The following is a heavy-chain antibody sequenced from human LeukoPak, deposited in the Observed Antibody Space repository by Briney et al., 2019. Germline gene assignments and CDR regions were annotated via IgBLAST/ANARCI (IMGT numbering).Heavy chain of an antibody. D-gene: IGHD6-13*01. CDR1: GFTFSSYA. J-gene: IGHJ5*02. CDR2: ISYDGSNK. V-gene: IGHV3-30-3*01. Sequence: GGSLRLPCAASGFTFSSYAMHWVRQAPGKGLEWVAVISYDGSNKYYADSVKGRFTISRDNSKNTLYLQMNSLRAEDTAVYYCARDRSSLYSSSWYVNWFDPWGQGTLVTVSS. CDR3: ARDRSSLYSSSWYVNWFDP.